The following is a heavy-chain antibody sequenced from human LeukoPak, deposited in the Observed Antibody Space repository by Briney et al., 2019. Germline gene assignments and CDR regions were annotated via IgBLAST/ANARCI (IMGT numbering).Heavy chain of an antibody. J-gene: IGHJ4*02. CDR2: ISGSGGST. D-gene: IGHD3-22*01. CDR3: AKDESARYYDSSGYYY. Sequence: GGSLRLSCAASGFTFSSYAMSWVRQAPGKGLEWVSAISGSGGSTYYADSVKGRFTISRDNSKNTPYLQMNSLRAEDTAVYYCAKDESARYYDSSGYYYWGQGTLVTVSS. V-gene: IGHV3-23*01. CDR1: GFTFSSYA.